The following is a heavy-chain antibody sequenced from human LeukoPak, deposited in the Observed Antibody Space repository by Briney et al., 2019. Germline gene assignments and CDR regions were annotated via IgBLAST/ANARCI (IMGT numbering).Heavy chain of an antibody. D-gene: IGHD5-12*01. CDR1: GGSISSSGYY. CDR2: IYYSGSA. V-gene: IGHV4-39*07. CDR3: ARVARRLHFDY. J-gene: IGHJ4*02. Sequence: SETLSLTCTVSGGSISSSGYYWSWIRQPPGKGLEWIGTIYYSGSAYYNPSLKSRVTISVDTSKNQFSLKLSSVTAADTAVYYCARVARRLHFDYWGQGTLVTVSS.